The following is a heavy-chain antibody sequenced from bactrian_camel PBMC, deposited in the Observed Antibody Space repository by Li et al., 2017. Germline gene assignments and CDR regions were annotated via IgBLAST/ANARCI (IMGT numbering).Heavy chain of an antibody. CDR1: GGLFSTCG. CDR2: INKDGST. V-gene: IGHV3S53*01. J-gene: IGHJ4*01. Sequence: HVQLVESGGGSVQAGGSLKLSCAASPYRSGGLFSTCGMVGWYRQAPGAERELVSYINKDGSTYYTDSVKGRFTISRDNAKNTVALQMNSLKPEDTAMYYCVRPYDWYSAWEGTQVTVS. D-gene: IGHD3*01.